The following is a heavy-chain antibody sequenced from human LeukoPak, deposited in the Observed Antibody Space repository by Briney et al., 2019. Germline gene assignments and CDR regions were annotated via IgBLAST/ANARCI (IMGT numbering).Heavy chain of an antibody. CDR1: GFTVSSNS. D-gene: IGHD4/OR15-4a*01. Sequence: GGSLRLSCTVSGFTVSSNSMSWVRQAPGKGLEWVSFIHSDNTHYSDSVKGRFTISRDNSKNTLYLQMNSLRAEDTAVYYCARRAGANSHPYDYWGQGTLVTVS. V-gene: IGHV3-53*01. J-gene: IGHJ4*02. CDR2: IHSDNT. CDR3: ARRAGANSHPYDY.